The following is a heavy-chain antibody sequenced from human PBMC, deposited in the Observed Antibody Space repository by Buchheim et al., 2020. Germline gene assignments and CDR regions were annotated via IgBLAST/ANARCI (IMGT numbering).Heavy chain of an antibody. V-gene: IGHV1-46*01. CDR3: VREAPGSGDFVY. CDR1: GYTFTNFS. Sequence: QVQLVQSGSEVKRPGASVKVSCEASGYTFTNFSMHWVRQAPGHGPEWMGIISLGSGATYSPRLQGRVTMTWDMSTTTVFMEMSSLIAEDTAVYYCVREAPGSGDFVYWGQGTL. D-gene: IGHD2-21*01. J-gene: IGHJ4*02. CDR2: ISLGSGAT.